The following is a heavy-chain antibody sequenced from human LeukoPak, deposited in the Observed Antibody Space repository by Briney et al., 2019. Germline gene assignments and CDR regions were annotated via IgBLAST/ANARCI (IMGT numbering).Heavy chain of an antibody. Sequence: ASETLSLTCTVSGGSISSGSYSWGWIRQPPGKGLEWIASMYYSGTTFYSPSLKSRVTISVDTSKNQLSLKLGSVTAADTAVYYCARHPPRDGSAFDYWGQGTLVTVSS. V-gene: IGHV4-39*01. J-gene: IGHJ4*02. CDR3: ARHPPRDGSAFDY. CDR2: MYYSGTT. CDR1: GGSISSGSYS.